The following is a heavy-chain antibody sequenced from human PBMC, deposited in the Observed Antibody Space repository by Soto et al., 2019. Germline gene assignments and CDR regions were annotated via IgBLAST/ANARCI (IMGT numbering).Heavy chain of an antibody. J-gene: IGHJ4*02. CDR3: AHTIPTKWVVVFDY. CDR1: GFSLSTTGVG. CDR2: IYWDDDK. D-gene: IGHD2-15*01. V-gene: IGHV2-5*02. Sequence: QITLKESGPTLVKPTQTLTLTCTFSGFSLSTTGVGVGWIRQPPGKALEWFALIYWDDDKRYSASLKSRLTITKDTSKNQVVLTLTNMDPVDTATYYYAHTIPTKWVVVFDYWGQGTLVTVSS.